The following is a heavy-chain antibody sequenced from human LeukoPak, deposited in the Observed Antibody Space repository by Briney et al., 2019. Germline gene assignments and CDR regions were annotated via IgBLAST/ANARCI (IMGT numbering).Heavy chain of an antibody. V-gene: IGHV3-53*01. Sequence: PGGSLRLSCAASGSYMTWVRQAPGKWLEWVSLIYPDGRTYYTDSVKGRFTISRDNSKNTLYLQMNSLRAEDTAVYYCARGIGTSGSLDQWGQGTLVTVSS. CDR1: GSY. CDR3: ARGIGTSGSLDQ. J-gene: IGHJ4*02. D-gene: IGHD2-2*01. CDR2: IYPDGRT.